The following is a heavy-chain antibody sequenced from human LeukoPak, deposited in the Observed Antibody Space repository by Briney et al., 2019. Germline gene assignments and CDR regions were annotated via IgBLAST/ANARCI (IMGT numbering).Heavy chain of an antibody. CDR2: ISSSGSTI. V-gene: IGHV3-11*01. J-gene: IGHJ5*01. CDR1: GFTFSDYY. CDR3: AIRLCVLGTNWFVS. D-gene: IGHD3-16*01. Sequence: PGGSLRLSCAASGFTFSDYYTSWLRQAPGQGLEWVSYISSSGSTIYYADSVKGRFTISRDNANTSLYVQMNSLRAEGTAVYYCAIRLCVLGTNWFVSWGQGTLVTVSS.